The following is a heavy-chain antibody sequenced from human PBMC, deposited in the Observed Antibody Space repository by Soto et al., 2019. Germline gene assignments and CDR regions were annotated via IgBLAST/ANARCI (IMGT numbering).Heavy chain of an antibody. CDR1: GATFTNYI. D-gene: IGHD2-15*01. Sequence: QVQLVQSGAEVKKPESSVKVSCKASGATFTNYIFSWGRQAPGQGLDWMGNIIPFFGRTNYAQEFQGRVTITADEATTTVHMDLGALPSDDTAVYYCARVSPNELGKESGLGYCDFWGQGTLVTVSS. V-gene: IGHV1-69*18. CDR2: IIPFFGRT. J-gene: IGHJ4*02. CDR3: ARVSPNELGKESGLGYCDF.